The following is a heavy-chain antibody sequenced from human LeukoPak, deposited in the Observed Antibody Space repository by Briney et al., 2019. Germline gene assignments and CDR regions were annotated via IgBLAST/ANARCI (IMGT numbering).Heavy chain of an antibody. CDR3: AIPLAAAGYYYGMDV. J-gene: IGHJ6*02. Sequence: PSETLSLTCAVYGGSFSGYYWSWIRQPPGRGLEWIGEINHSAITNVTPSLNSPVPISVDPSKNQFSLKLSSVTAADTAVYYCAIPLAAAGYYYGMDVWGQGTTVTVSS. CDR2: INHSAIT. D-gene: IGHD6-13*01. V-gene: IGHV4-34*01. CDR1: GGSFSGYY.